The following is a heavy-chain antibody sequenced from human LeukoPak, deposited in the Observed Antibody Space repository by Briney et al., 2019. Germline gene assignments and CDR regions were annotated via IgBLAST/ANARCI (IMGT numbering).Heavy chain of an antibody. D-gene: IGHD6-19*01. J-gene: IGHJ4*02. CDR3: ARPSGWYFDY. V-gene: IGHV4-59*04. CDR1: GGSISSYY. Sequence: SETLSLTCTVSGGSISSYYWSWIRQPPGKGLEWIGSIYYSGSTYYNPSLKSRVTMSVDTSKNQFSLKLSSVTAADTAVYYCARPSGWYFDYWGQGTLVTVSS. CDR2: IYYSGST.